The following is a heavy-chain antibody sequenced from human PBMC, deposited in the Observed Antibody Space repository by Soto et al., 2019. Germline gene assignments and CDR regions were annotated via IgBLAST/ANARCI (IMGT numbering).Heavy chain of an antibody. D-gene: IGHD3-9*01. Sequence: QLQLQESGPGLVKPSETLSLTCTVSGGSISSTSYYWGWIRQPPGKGLEWIGTIYYNGGTYYNPSLRSRVTISVDTYKNQFFLQRSSVTAADTAVYYCARHYDILTGYYTPLEYWGQGTLVTVSS. CDR1: GGSISSTSYY. V-gene: IGHV4-39*01. CDR3: ARHYDILTGYYTPLEY. J-gene: IGHJ4*02. CDR2: IYYNGGT.